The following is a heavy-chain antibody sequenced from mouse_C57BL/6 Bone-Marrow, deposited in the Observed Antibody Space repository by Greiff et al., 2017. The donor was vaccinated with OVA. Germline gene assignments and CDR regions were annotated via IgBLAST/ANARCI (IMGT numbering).Heavy chain of an antibody. J-gene: IGHJ3*01. CDR3: TSGIYYFGPAWFAY. V-gene: IGHV1-15*01. Sequence: VQLQQSGAELVRPGASVTLSCKASGYTFTDYEMHWVKQTPVHGLEWIGAIDPETGGTAYNQKFKGKAILTADKSSSTAYMELRSLTSEDSAVYYCTSGIYYFGPAWFAYWGQGTLVTVSA. D-gene: IGHD1-1*01. CDR1: GYTFTDYE. CDR2: IDPETGGT.